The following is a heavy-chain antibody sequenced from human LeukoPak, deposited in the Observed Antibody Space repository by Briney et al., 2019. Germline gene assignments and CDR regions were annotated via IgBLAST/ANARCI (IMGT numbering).Heavy chain of an antibody. Sequence: GGSLRLSCAASGFTVSSNYMSWVRQAPGKGLEWVSVIHGNGNTYYADSVKGRFTISRDNSKNTLYLQMNSLRAEDTAVYYCARVDGYGFFFDYWGQGTLVTVSS. J-gene: IGHJ4*02. CDR3: ARVDGYGFFFDY. CDR2: IHGNGNT. V-gene: IGHV3-66*01. CDR1: GFTVSSNY. D-gene: IGHD3-3*01.